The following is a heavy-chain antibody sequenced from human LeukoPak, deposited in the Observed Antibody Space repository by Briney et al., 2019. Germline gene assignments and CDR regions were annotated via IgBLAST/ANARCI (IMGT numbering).Heavy chain of an antibody. CDR3: AKGVRVATTHHRYWYFDL. D-gene: IGHD2-15*01. J-gene: IGHJ2*01. CDR2: ISGSGGST. CDR1: GFTFSSYA. Sequence: GGSLRLSCAASGFTFSSYAMSWVRQAPGKGLEWVSAISGSGGSTYYADSVKGRFTISRDNSKNTLYLQMNSLRAEDTAVYYCAKGVRVATTHHRYWYFDLWGRGTLVTVSS. V-gene: IGHV3-23*01.